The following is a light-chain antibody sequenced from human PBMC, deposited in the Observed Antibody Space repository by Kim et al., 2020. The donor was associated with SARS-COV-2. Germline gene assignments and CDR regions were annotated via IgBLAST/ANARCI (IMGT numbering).Light chain of an antibody. J-gene: IGLJ3*02. Sequence: GPTIRSPCHADSLRFYSATWYQQQPGPAPSLLIYDQTHRPSGIPDRFSGSSSGNTASLTITEAQAEDEADYYCGSRASNAEHQWVFGGGTQLTVL. CDR3: GSRASNAEHQWV. CDR2: DQT. CDR1: SLRFYS. V-gene: IGLV3-19*01.